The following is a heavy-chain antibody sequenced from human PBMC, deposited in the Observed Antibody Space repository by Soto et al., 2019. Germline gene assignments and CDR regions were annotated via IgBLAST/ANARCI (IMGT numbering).Heavy chain of an antibody. J-gene: IGHJ6*03. CDR3: ASHEESSSRYYYYYMDV. Sequence: SETLSLTCTVSGGSISSSSYYWGWIRQPPGKGLEWIGSIYYSGSTYYNPSLKSRVTISVDTSKNQFSLKLSSVTAADTAVYFCASHEESSSRYYYYYMDVWGKGTTVTVSS. D-gene: IGHD6-13*01. CDR1: GGSISSSSYY. V-gene: IGHV4-39*01. CDR2: IYYSGST.